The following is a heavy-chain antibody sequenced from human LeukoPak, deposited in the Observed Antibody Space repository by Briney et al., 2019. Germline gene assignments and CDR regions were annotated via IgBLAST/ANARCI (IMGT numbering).Heavy chain of an antibody. CDR3: ARGSTLIRGFDY. D-gene: IGHD3-10*01. CDR2: INHSGST. CDR1: GGSFSGYY. V-gene: IGHV4-34*09. Sequence: PSETLSLTCAVYGGSFSGYYWDWIRQPPGKGLEWIGEINHSGSTNHNPSLKSRVTISVDTSKNQFSLKLSSVTAADTAVYYCARGSTLIRGFDYWGQGTLVTVSS. J-gene: IGHJ4*02.